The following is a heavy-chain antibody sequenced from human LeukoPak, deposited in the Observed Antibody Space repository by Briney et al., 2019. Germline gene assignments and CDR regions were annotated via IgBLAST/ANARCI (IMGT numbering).Heavy chain of an antibody. J-gene: IGHJ4*02. Sequence: PGGSLRLSCAASGFTFSGSAMHWVRQASGKGLEWVGRIRSKANSYATAYAASVKGRSTISRDDSKNTAYLQMNSLKTEDTAVYYCTRHGTDYGDYLYWGQGTLVTVSS. V-gene: IGHV3-73*01. CDR1: GFTFSGSA. CDR2: IRSKANSYAT. CDR3: TRHGTDYGDYLY. D-gene: IGHD4-17*01.